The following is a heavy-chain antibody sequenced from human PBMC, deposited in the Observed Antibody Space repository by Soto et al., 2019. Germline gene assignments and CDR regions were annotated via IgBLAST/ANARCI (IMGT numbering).Heavy chain of an antibody. V-gene: IGHV4-39*01. CDR1: GGSISNIDYC. D-gene: IGHD2-15*01. CDR3: ARHLRHYGSGDPSPRYFYN. CDR2: IYYSGTI. Sequence: PSETLSLTCTVSGGSISNIDYCWGWIRQPPEKGLEWIGTIYYSGTIYYNPSLKSRLTISVDTSKNQFSLKLSSVTAADTAVYYCARHLRHYGSGDPSPRYFYNWGQGTLVTVSS. J-gene: IGHJ4*02.